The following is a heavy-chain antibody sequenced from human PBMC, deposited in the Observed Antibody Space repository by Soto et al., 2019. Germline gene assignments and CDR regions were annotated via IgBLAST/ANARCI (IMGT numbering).Heavy chain of an antibody. CDR3: ERTESLSSSSSSNYYYGMDV. J-gene: IGHJ6*02. Sequence: GGSLRLSCAASGFTFSSYSMNWVRQAPGKGLEWVSSISSSSSYIYYADSVKGRFTISRDNAKNSLYLQMNSLRAEDTAVYYCERTESLSSSSSSNYYYGMDVWGQGTTVTVSS. CDR1: GFTFSSYS. V-gene: IGHV3-21*01. CDR2: ISSSSSYI. D-gene: IGHD6-6*01.